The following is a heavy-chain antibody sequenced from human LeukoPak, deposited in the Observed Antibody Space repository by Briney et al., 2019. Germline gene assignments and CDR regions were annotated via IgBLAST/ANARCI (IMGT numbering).Heavy chain of an antibody. Sequence: PGGSLRLSCAASGFTFSSYSMNWVRQAPGKGLEWVSSISSSSYIYYADSVKGRFTISRDNAKNSLYLQMNSLRAEDTAVYYCARVPGSGSASFDYWGQGTLVTVSS. D-gene: IGHD3-10*01. J-gene: IGHJ4*02. V-gene: IGHV3-21*01. CDR1: GFTFSSYS. CDR2: ISSSSYI. CDR3: ARVPGSGSASFDY.